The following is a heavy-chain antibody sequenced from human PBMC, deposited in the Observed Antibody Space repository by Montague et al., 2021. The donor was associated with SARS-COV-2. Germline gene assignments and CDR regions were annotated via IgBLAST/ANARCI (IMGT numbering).Heavy chain of an antibody. Sequence: CAISGDSVSSNSAAWYWIRQSPSRGLEWLGRTYYRSKWYNDYAVYVKGRITINPDTSKNQFSLQLNSVTPEDTAVYYCARQPLGYDFVYYYYGMDVWGQGTTVTVSS. CDR2: TYYRSKWYN. CDR1: GDSVSSNSAA. V-gene: IGHV6-1*01. CDR3: ARQPLGYDFVYYYYGMDV. J-gene: IGHJ6*02. D-gene: IGHD5-12*01.